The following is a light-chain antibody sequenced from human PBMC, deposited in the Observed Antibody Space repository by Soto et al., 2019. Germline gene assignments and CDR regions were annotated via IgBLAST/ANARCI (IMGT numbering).Light chain of an antibody. V-gene: IGKV3D-20*02. J-gene: IGKJ5*01. CDR1: QSVSSN. CDR3: QQRSNWPRIN. Sequence: EIVMTQSPATLSVSPVERATLSCRASQSVSSNLAWYQQKPGQAPRLLIYGASSRATGIPDRFSGSGSGTGFTLTIRRLEPEDFAVYYCQQRSNWPRINFGQGTRREIK. CDR2: GAS.